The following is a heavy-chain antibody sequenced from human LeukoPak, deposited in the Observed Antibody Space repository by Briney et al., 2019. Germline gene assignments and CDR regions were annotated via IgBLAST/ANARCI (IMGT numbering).Heavy chain of an antibody. D-gene: IGHD3-10*01. J-gene: IGHJ4*02. Sequence: PSETLSLTCTVSGGSISSSSYYWGWIRQAPGKGLEWIGSIYYSGSTYYNPSLKSRVTISVDTSKNQFSLKLSSVTAADTAVYYCASNYYGSGSYDFDYWGQGTLVTVSS. CDR2: IYYSGST. CDR3: ASNYYGSGSYDFDY. CDR1: GGSISSSSYY. V-gene: IGHV4-39*07.